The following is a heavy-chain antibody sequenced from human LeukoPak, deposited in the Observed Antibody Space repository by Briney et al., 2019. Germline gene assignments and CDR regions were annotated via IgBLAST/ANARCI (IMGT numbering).Heavy chain of an antibody. J-gene: IGHJ4*02. CDR2: FDPEDGET. CDR3: ATDLTHSVYYFDY. D-gene: IGHD5/OR15-5a*01. CDR1: GYTLTELS. V-gene: IGHV1-24*01. Sequence: ASVKVSCKVSGYTLTELSMHWVRQAPGKGIEWMGGFDPEDGETIYAQKFRGRVTMTEDTSTDTAYMELSSLRSEDTAVYYCATDLTHSVYYFDYWGQGTLVTVSS.